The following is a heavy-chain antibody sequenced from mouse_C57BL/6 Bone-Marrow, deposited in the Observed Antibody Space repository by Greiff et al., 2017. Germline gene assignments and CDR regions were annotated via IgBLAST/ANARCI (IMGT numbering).Heavy chain of an antibody. Sequence: VQLQQSGAELVKPGASVKMSCKASGYTFTSYWITWVKQRPGHGLEWIGDIYPGSGSTNYNEKFKSKATLTVDTSSSTAYMQLSSLTSEDSAVYRGARVEAHCYYDMGYWGGSTAVPVYS. CDR3: ARVEAHCYYDMGY. CDR2: IYPGSGST. CDR1: GYTFTSYW. J-gene: IGHJ4*01. V-gene: IGHV1-55*01.